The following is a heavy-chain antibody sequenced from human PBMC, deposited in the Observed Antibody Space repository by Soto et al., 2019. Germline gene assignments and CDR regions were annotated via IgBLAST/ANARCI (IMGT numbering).Heavy chain of an antibody. CDR3: ARPVEYSSSDWFDP. D-gene: IGHD6-6*01. J-gene: IGHJ5*02. CDR1: GFTFSSYS. Sequence: GGSLRLSCAASGFTFSSYSMNWVRQAPGKGLEWVSSISSSSSYIYYADSVKGRFTISGDNAKNSLYLQMNSLRAEDTAVYYCARPVEYSSSDWFDPWGQGTLVTVSS. V-gene: IGHV3-21*01. CDR2: ISSSSSYI.